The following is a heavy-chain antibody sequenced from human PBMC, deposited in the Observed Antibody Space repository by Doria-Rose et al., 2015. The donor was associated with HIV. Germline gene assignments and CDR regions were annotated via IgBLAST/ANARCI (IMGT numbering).Heavy chain of an antibody. V-gene: IGHV3-21*01. CDR1: GFTFSRHR. D-gene: IGHD3-10*01. CDR2: ISSTSAYI. CDR3: ATGVTLDY. J-gene: IGHJ4*02. Sequence: VQLLESAGGLVRPGGSLRLSCATSGFTFSRHRLNWVRQDPGEGLEWVSSISSTSAYINYADSVRGRFTISRDNARNSLYLQMDSLRAEDTAIYYCATGVTLDYWGQGTLVTVSS.